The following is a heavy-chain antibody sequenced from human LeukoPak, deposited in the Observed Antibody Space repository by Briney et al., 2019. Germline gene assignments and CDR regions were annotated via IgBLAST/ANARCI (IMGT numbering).Heavy chain of an antibody. CDR2: IYSGGST. Sequence: GGSLTLSCAASGFSVSSNYMSWVRQAPGKGLEWVAVIYSGGSTYYADSVTGRFTISRDNSTNTLYLQMPRLRAEDTAVYYCAGDDSSSAMDVWGHGTTVTVSS. J-gene: IGHJ6*02. D-gene: IGHD2-21*02. CDR3: AGDDSSSAMDV. CDR1: GFSVSSNY. V-gene: IGHV3-66*01.